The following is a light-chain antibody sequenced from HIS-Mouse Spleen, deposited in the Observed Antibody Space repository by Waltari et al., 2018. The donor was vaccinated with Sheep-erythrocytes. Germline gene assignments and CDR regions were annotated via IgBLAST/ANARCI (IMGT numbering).Light chain of an antibody. CDR1: QSVLYSSNNKNY. V-gene: IGKV4-1*01. CDR2: WAS. J-gene: IGKJ4*01. CDR3: QQYYSTLT. Sequence: DIVMTQSPDSLAVSLGERATINCKSSQSVLYSSNNKNYLAWYPQKPGQPPKLLMYWASTRESGVPDRFSGSGSGTDFTLTISSLQAEDVAVYYCQQYYSTLTFGGGTKVEIK.